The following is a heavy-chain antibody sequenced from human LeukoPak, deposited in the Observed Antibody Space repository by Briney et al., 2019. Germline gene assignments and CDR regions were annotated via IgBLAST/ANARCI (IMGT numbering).Heavy chain of an antibody. J-gene: IGHJ6*03. CDR3: AFPSSGMWDYMDV. CDR2: INDSGST. V-gene: IGHV4-34*01. D-gene: IGHD3-22*01. CDR1: GGSFSDYY. Sequence: SETMSLTCAVYGGSFSDYYWSWLRQPPGKGLEWTGEINDSGSTNSNPSPTSRGTISVYTSKNHFSLQLSSVTAADTAVYYCAFPSSGMWDYMDVWGKGTTVTVSS.